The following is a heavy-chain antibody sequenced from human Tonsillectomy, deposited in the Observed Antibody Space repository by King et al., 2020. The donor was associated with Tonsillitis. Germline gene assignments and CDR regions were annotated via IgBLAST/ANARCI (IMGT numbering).Heavy chain of an antibody. CDR1: GGSISSYS. CDR3: ARGGEGYNYGLYYYYMDV. D-gene: IGHD5-18*01. V-gene: IGHV4-59*01. CDR2: FYYSGST. J-gene: IGHJ6*03. Sequence: QLQESGPGLVKPSETLSLTCTVSGGSISSYSWSWIRQPPGKGLEWIGYFYYSGSTNYNPSLQSRVTISVDTSKNQFSLKLSSVTAADTAVYYCARGGEGYNYGLYYYYMDVWGKGTTVTVSS.